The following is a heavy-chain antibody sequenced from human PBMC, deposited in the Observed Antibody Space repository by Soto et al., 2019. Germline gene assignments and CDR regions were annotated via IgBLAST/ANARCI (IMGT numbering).Heavy chain of an antibody. Sequence: QVQLVQSGAEVKKPGSSVKVSCKASGGTFSSYAISWVRQAPGQGLEWMGGIIPIFGTANYAQKFQGRVTITADKSTSTAYMELSSLRSEDTAVYYCARDPYDFWSGYKYYYGMDVWGQGTTVTVSS. V-gene: IGHV1-69*06. D-gene: IGHD3-3*01. J-gene: IGHJ6*02. CDR1: GGTFSSYA. CDR3: ARDPYDFWSGYKYYYGMDV. CDR2: IIPIFGTA.